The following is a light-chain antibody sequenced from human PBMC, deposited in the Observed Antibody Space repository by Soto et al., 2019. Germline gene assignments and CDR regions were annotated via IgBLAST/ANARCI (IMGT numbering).Light chain of an antibody. CDR2: DVS. V-gene: IGLV2-14*03. CDR3: SSYTSSSTWM. Sequence: QSALTQPASVSGSPAQSITISCTGTSSDVGGYNYVSWYQQHPGKAPRLMIYDVSNRPSGVSDRFSGSKSGNTASLTISGLQAEDEADYYCSSYTSSSTWMFGGVTKLTVL. CDR1: SSDVGGYNY. J-gene: IGLJ3*02.